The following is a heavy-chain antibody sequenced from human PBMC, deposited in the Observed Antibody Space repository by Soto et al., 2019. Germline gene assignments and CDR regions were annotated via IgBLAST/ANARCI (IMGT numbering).Heavy chain of an antibody. CDR2: INPNSGGR. Sequence: GDSLQVSCKASGYTFTAYHMHWVRQAPGQGPEWMGWINPNSGGRNYAQKFQGRVTMTRDTSISTAYMELTRLTYDDTAVYYCATDFAPADKNYNDEYNWFDPRGEGTLVT. D-gene: IGHD3-3*01. CDR3: ATDFAPADKNYNDEYNWFDP. J-gene: IGHJ5*02. CDR1: GYTFTAYH. V-gene: IGHV1-2*02.